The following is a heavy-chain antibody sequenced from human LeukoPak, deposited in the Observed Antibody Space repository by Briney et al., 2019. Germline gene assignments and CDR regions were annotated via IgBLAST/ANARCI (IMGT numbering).Heavy chain of an antibody. CDR1: GFTFSTYS. CDR3: ARLFRVVVPAANTHFDY. Sequence: GGSLRLSCAASGFTFSTYSMNWVRQAPGKGLEWVSHITASGTAMFYADSVKGRFTISRDNAKNSLYLQMNSLRAEDTAVYYCARLFRVVVPAANTHFDYWGQGTLVTVSS. J-gene: IGHJ4*02. V-gene: IGHV3-48*01. CDR2: ITASGTAM. D-gene: IGHD2-2*01.